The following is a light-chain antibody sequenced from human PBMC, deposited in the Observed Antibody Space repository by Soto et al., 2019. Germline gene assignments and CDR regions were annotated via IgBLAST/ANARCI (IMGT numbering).Light chain of an antibody. CDR1: QSLLHSNGYNY. Sequence: EIVMTQSPLSLPVTPGEPASISCTSSQSLLHSNGYNYLDWYLQKPGQSPQLLISLGSNRASGVHDRFSGSGSGAYFTLKISRVEAEDVGVYYCMQSLQTPLTFGGRTKVEIK. J-gene: IGKJ4*02. V-gene: IGKV2-28*01. CDR3: MQSLQTPLT. CDR2: LGS.